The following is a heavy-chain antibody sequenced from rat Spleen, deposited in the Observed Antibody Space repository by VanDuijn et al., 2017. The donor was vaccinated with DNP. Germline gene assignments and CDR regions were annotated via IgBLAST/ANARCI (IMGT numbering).Heavy chain of an antibody. Sequence: EVQLVESGGGLVQPGRSLKLSCVASGFTFSDYHMAWVRQAPKKGLEWVATIGSDGSRTYYRDSVKGRFTISRDNAKVTLYLEMDSLRSEDTAIYYCARRSFGAGFAYWGQGTLVSVSS. CDR3: ARRSFGAGFAY. D-gene: IGHD4-3*01. V-gene: IGHV5-7*01. CDR1: GFTFSDYH. J-gene: IGHJ3*01. CDR2: IGSDGSRT.